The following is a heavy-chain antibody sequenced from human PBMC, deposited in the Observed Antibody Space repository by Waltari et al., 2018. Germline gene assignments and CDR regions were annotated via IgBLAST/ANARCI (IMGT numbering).Heavy chain of an antibody. D-gene: IGHD3-3*01. V-gene: IGHV4-34*01. Sequence: QVQLQQWGAGLLKPSETLSLTCAVYGGSFSGYYWRWIRQPPGKGLEWIGEINHSGSTNYNPSLKSRVTISVDTSKNQFSLKLSSVTAADTAVYYCARAPRWIFGVATHYYYYYGMDVWGQGTTVTVSS. CDR3: ARAPRWIFGVATHYYYYYGMDV. CDR2: INHSGST. J-gene: IGHJ6*02. CDR1: GGSFSGYY.